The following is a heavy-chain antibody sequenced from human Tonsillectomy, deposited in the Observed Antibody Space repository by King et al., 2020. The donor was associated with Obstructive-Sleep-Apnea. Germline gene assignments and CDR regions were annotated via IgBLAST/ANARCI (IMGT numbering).Heavy chain of an antibody. CDR2: IFSNDEK. CDR3: ARIPLYSRNSGNWYFDL. V-gene: IGHV2-26*01. D-gene: IGHD6-13*01. CDR1: GFSLSNPRMG. J-gene: IGHJ2*01. Sequence: LTLKESGPVLVKPTETLTLTCTVSGFSLSNPRMGVSWIRQPPGKALEWLAHIFSNDEKSYSTSLKSRLTISKDTSKSQVVLTMTNMDPVDTATYYCARIPLYSRNSGNWYFDLWGRGTLVTVSS.